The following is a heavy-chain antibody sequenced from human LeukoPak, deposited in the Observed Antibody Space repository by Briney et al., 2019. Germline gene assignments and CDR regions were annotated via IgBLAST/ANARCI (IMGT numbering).Heavy chain of an antibody. CDR3: ARDPGSNYYDSSGYSDY. CDR2: IYHSGST. CDR1: GGSINSSNW. Sequence: PSETLSLTCAVSGGSINSSNWWSWVRQPPGKGLEWIGEIYHSGSTNYNPSLKSRVTISVDKSKNQFSLKLSSVTAADTAVYYCARDPGSNYYDSSGYSDYWGQGTLVTVSS. D-gene: IGHD3-22*01. V-gene: IGHV4-4*02. J-gene: IGHJ4*02.